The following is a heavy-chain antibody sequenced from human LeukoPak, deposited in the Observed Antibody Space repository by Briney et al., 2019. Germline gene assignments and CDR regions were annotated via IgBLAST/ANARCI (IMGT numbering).Heavy chain of an antibody. Sequence: PSETLSLTCTVSGGSISSGGYYWSWIRQHPGKGLEWIGYIYYSGSTYYNPSLKSRVTISVDRSKNQFSLKLSSVTAADTAVYYCASLTQPIQQLGGYFDYWGQGTLVTVSS. D-gene: IGHD6-6*01. J-gene: IGHJ4*02. CDR1: GGSISSGGYY. V-gene: IGHV4-31*03. CDR3: ASLTQPIQQLGGYFDY. CDR2: IYYSGST.